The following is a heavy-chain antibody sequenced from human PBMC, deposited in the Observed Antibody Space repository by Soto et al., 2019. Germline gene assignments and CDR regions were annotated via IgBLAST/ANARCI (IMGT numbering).Heavy chain of an antibody. J-gene: IGHJ4*02. CDR1: GGSISSSSYY. D-gene: IGHD6-19*01. CDR3: ARQRSDRLYSTGWSVFDY. Sequence: QLQLQESGPGLVKPSETPSLTCTVSGGSISSSSYYWGWIRQPPGKGPEWIGSIYHSGSTYYNSSLKSRVTISVDTSKNQFSLKLSSVTAADTAVYYCARQRSDRLYSTGWSVFDYWGQGTLVTVSS. CDR2: IYHSGST. V-gene: IGHV4-39*01.